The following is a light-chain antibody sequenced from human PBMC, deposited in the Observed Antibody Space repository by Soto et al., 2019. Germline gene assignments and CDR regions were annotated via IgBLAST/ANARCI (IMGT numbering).Light chain of an antibody. CDR1: HSVSSTY. Sequence: PGERATLSCRASHSVSSTYLAWYQQKPGQAPRLLIYGASSRATGIPDRFSGSGSGTDFTLTISRLEPEDFAVYYCQQYGSSPPYTFGQGTKLEIK. CDR2: GAS. J-gene: IGKJ2*01. CDR3: QQYGSSPPYT. V-gene: IGKV3-20*01.